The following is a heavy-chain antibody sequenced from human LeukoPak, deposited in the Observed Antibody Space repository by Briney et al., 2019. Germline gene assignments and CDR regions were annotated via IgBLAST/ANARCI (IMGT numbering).Heavy chain of an antibody. D-gene: IGHD3-10*01. CDR3: ARRTGSGSYYVDF. CDR1: AYSISIGYY. Sequence: PSETLSLTCAVSAYSISIGYYWGWIRPPPGKWLEWIGSIYHSGRTYYNTSLKRRVTISVDTSKTQFSLKGTSVTAADTAVYYCARRTGSGSYYVDFWGQGTVVTVSS. J-gene: IGHJ4*02. CDR2: IYHSGRT. V-gene: IGHV4-38-2*01.